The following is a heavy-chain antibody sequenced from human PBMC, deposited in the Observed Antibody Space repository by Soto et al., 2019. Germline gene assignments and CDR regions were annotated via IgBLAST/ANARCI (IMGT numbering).Heavy chain of an antibody. V-gene: IGHV4-59*08. CDR3: ARRDYYYYGMDV. CDR2: IYYSGST. Sequence: SETLSLTCTVSGGSISSYYWSRIRQPPGKGLEWIGYIYYSGSTNYNPSLKSRVTISVDTSKNQFSLKLSSVTAADTAVYYCARRDYYYYGMDVWGQGTTVTVSS. J-gene: IGHJ6*02. CDR1: GGSISSYY.